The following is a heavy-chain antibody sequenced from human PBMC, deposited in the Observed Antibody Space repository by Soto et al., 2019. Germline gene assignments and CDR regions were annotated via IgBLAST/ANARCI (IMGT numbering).Heavy chain of an antibody. J-gene: IGHJ5*02. CDR1: GYTFTSYG. Sequence: GASVKVSCKASGYTFTSYGISWVRQAPGQGLEWMGWISAYNGNTNYAQKLQGRVTMTTDTSTSTAYMELRSLRSDDTAVYYCARDLLQNAMIVVGELWFDPWGQGTLVTVSS. CDR3: ARDLLQNAMIVVGELWFDP. V-gene: IGHV1-18*01. D-gene: IGHD3-22*01. CDR2: ISAYNGNT.